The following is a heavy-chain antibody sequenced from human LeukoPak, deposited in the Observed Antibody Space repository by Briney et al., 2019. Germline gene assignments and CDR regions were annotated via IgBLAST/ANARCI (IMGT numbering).Heavy chain of an antibody. CDR3: ARTVPYSSSSHSPYYMDV. V-gene: IGHV4-59*01. CDR1: GGSISSYY. Sequence: PSETLSLTCTVSGGSISSYYWSWIRQPPGKGLEWIGYIYYSGSTNYNPSLKSRVTISVDTSKNQFSLKLSSVTAADTAVYYCARTVPYSSSSHSPYYMDVWGKGTTVTVSS. D-gene: IGHD6-6*01. CDR2: IYYSGST. J-gene: IGHJ6*03.